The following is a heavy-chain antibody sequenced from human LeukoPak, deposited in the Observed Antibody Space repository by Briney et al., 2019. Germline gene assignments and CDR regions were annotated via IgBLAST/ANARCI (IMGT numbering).Heavy chain of an antibody. D-gene: IGHD5-12*01. Sequence: PSETLSLTCAVSGGSISSSYWWSWVRQPPGKGLEWIGEIYHSGSTNYNPSLMSRVNISLDESKNQFSLRLSSVTAADTAVYYCARDHTGYDSAGYYYYGMDVWGQGTTVTVSS. CDR2: IYHSGST. CDR1: GGSISSSYW. V-gene: IGHV4-4*02. CDR3: ARDHTGYDSAGYYYYGMDV. J-gene: IGHJ6*02.